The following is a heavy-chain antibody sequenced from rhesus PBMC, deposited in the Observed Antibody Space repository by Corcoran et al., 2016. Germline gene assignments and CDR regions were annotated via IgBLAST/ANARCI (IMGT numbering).Heavy chain of an antibody. CDR2: IYGGSGSI. J-gene: IGHJ4*01. D-gene: IGHD6-25*01. CDR1: GGSISGYYL. Sequence: QVQLQESGPGVVKPSETLSLTCAVSGGSISGYYLWSWIRQPPGKGLEWIGYIYGGSGSISYNPSLKGPVIISIDTSQNQFFLMRSSVTDADTAVYYCARDPYSGSWKREIFDYWGQGVLVTVSS. V-gene: IGHV4S7*01. CDR3: ARDPYSGSWKREIFDY.